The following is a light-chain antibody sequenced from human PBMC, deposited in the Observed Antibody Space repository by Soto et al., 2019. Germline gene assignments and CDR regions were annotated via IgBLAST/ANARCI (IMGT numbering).Light chain of an antibody. J-gene: IGLJ1*01. CDR2: DVS. CDR1: SSVVGGYNY. Sequence: QSVLTQPRSVSGSPGQSVTISCTGTSSVVGGYNYVSWYQQHPGKAPKLMIYDVSKRPSGVPDRFSGSKSGNTASLTISGLQAEDEADYYCCSYAGSYTEVFGTGTKSPS. V-gene: IGLV2-11*01. CDR3: CSYAGSYTEV.